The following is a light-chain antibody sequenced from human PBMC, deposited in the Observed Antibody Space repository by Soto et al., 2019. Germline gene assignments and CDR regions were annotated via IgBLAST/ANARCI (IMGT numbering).Light chain of an antibody. V-gene: IGKV3-20*01. J-gene: IGKJ3*01. CDR3: QQYGSAPFT. CDR2: GAS. Sequence: EIVLTQSPGTLSFSPGERATLTCRASQSFSSSYLAWFQQKPGQAPRLLIYGASSRATGIPDRFSGSGSGTDFTLTISRLEPEDFEVYYCQQYGSAPFTFGRGTKVDIX. CDR1: QSFSSSY.